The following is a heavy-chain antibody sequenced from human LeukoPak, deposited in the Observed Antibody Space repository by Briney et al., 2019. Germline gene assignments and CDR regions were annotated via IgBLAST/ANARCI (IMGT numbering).Heavy chain of an antibody. CDR3: ARDSRLLWFGEFPHDAFDI. V-gene: IGHV4-4*07. CDR2: IYTSGST. Sequence: SETLSLACTVSGGPISSYYWSWIRQPAGKGLEWIGRIYTSGSTNYNPSLKSRVTMSVDTSKNQFSLKLSSVTAADTAVYYCARDSRLLWFGEFPHDAFDIWGQGTMVTVSS. CDR1: GGPISSYY. J-gene: IGHJ3*02. D-gene: IGHD3-10*01.